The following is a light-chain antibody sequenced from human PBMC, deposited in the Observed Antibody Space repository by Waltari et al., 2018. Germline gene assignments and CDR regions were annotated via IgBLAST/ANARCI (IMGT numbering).Light chain of an antibody. CDR1: QSVSSN. J-gene: IGKJ3*01. CDR2: GAS. Sequence: EVVMTQSPATLSVSPGDRATLSCRASQSVSSNLAWYQQKPGQAPRLLIYGASPRATGIPARFSGNGSGTEFTLTISSLQSEDFAVYYCQQYNNWPPLFTFGPGTKVDMK. CDR3: QQYNNWPPLFT. V-gene: IGKV3D-15*01.